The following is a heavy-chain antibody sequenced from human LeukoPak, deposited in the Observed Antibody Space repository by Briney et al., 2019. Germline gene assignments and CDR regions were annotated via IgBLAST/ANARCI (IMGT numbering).Heavy chain of an antibody. V-gene: IGHV3-15*01. J-gene: IGHJ4*02. CDR1: GFTFSDYY. CDR2: IKPKTDGETT. D-gene: IGHD2-21*01. CDR3: IAPLPYSAQ. Sequence: GGSLRLSCAASGFTFSDYYMSWIRQAPGKGLEWVGRIKPKTDGETTEYAAPVKDRFSISRDDSKSMMYLQMNSLKTEDTAVYYCIAPLPYSAQGGQGTLVTVSS.